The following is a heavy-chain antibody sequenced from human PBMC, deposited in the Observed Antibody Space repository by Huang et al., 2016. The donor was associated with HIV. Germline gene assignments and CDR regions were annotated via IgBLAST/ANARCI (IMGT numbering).Heavy chain of an antibody. CDR2: ISYDGSNK. Sequence: VQLVASGGGVVQPGRSLRLACAASGFSFSTYGLHWGRQAPGKGLEGVAFISYDGSNKYYAHSVKGRFTISRDTSENKVYLQMNSLRHEDTAVYYCAKDGADEEWDIDYWGQGTLVTVSS. V-gene: IGHV3-30*18. CDR3: AKDGADEEWDIDY. J-gene: IGHJ4*02. CDR1: GFSFSTYG. D-gene: IGHD1-26*01.